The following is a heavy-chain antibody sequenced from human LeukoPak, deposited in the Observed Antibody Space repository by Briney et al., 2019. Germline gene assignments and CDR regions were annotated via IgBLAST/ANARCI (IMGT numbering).Heavy chain of an antibody. J-gene: IGHJ6*02. CDR1: GFTVSSNY. CDR2: IYSGGST. Sequence: GGSLRLSCAASGFTVSSNYMSWVRPAPGKGLEWVSVIYSGGSTYYADSVKGRFTISRDNSKNTLYLQMNSLRAEDTAVYYCARETTGYYYGMDVWGQGTTVTVSS. V-gene: IGHV3-66*02. CDR3: ARETTGYYYGMDV. D-gene: IGHD4-17*01.